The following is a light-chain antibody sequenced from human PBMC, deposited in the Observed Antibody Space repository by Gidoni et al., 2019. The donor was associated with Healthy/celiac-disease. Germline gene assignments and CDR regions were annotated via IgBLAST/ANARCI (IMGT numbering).Light chain of an antibody. Sequence: DIQMTQSPSSLSASVGDRVTITCRASRSISSYLNWYQQKPGKAPKLLIYAASSLQSGVPSRFSGSGSGTDFTLTISSLQPEDFATYYCQQSYSTPYTFXQXTKLEIK. J-gene: IGKJ2*01. CDR1: RSISSY. CDR2: AAS. CDR3: QQSYSTPYT. V-gene: IGKV1-39*01.